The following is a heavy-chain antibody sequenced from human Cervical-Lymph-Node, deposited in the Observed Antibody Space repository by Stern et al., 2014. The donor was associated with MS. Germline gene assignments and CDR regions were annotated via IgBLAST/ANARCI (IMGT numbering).Heavy chain of an antibody. D-gene: IGHD3-3*01. V-gene: IGHV5-51*03. J-gene: IGHJ4*02. CDR1: GYNFANYW. CDR2: LFPDSGT. CDR3: GGGAEWSALPCDY. Sequence: EVQLVESGAEVKKPGESLKISCKGSGYNFANYWIGLVRQMPGKGLEWMGILFPDSGTRYNPSFLSYATLPADKATRTPFPPWRSLKASDTAMYYCGGGAEWSALPCDYWGQGTLVTVSS.